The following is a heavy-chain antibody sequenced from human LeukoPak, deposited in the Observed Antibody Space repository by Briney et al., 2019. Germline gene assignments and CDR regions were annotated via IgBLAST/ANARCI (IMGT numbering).Heavy chain of an antibody. V-gene: IGHV3-30*04. CDR2: ISYDGSNK. Sequence: GGSLRLSRAASGFTFSSYAMQWVRQAPGKGLAGVAVISYDGSNKYYAASVKGRFTMSRDNSKNTLYLQMNSLRAEDTAVYYCARDLGWGVRSDAFDIWGQGTMVTVSS. CDR3: ARDLGWGVRSDAFDI. D-gene: IGHD3-16*01. J-gene: IGHJ3*02. CDR1: GFTFSSYA.